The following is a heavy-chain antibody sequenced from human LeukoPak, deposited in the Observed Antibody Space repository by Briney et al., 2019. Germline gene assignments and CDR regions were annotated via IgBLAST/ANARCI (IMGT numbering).Heavy chain of an antibody. CDR3: AKRRSGSSGWFPFDS. D-gene: IGHD6-19*01. V-gene: IGHV3-23*01. Sequence: GGSLRLSCVASGFTFSAYVMAWVRQAPGKGLEWVSGISGSGVSAYYGDSVKGRFTISRDNPKNTDYLQMDSLRAEDTAVYYCAKRRSGSSGWFPFDSWGQGTLVTVSS. J-gene: IGHJ4*02. CDR2: ISGSGVSA. CDR1: GFTFSAYV.